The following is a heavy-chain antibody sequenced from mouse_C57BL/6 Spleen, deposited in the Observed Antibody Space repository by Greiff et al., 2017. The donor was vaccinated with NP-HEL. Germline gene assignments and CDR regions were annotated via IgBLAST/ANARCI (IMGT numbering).Heavy chain of an antibody. CDR3: AGAVAFDY. V-gene: IGHV3-6*01. Sequence: VQLQQSGPGLVKPSQSLSLTCSVTGYSITSGYYWNWIRQFPGNKLEWMGYISYDGSNNYNPSLKNRISITRDTSKNQFFLKLNSVTTEDTATYYCAGAVAFDYWGQGTTLTVSS. CDR2: ISYDGSN. D-gene: IGHD1-1*01. J-gene: IGHJ2*01. CDR1: GYSITSGYY.